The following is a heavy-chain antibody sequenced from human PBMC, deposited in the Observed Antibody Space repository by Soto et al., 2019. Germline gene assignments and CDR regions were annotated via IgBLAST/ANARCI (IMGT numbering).Heavy chain of an antibody. V-gene: IGHV3-48*01. D-gene: IGHD6-13*01. CDR3: ARESGSSSRYLFWFDP. CDR2: ISSSSSTI. J-gene: IGHJ5*02. Sequence: GGPLRLSCAASGFTFSSHSMNWVRQAQGKGLEWVSYISSSSSTIYYADSVKGRFTISRDNAKNSLYLQMNSLRAEDTAVYYCARESGSSSRYLFWFDPWGQGTLVTVSS. CDR1: GFTFSSHS.